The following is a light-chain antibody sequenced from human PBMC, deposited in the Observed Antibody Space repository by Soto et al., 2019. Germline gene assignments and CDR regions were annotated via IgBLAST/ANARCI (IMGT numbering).Light chain of an antibody. V-gene: IGKV3-20*01. Sequence: ENVLTQSPGTLSLSPGERATLSCRASQTVTGTYLAWYQQKPGQAPRLLVYGASSTATGIPDRFSGRGSGTDLTLSSTRLEPEDSAVYDCRQYGASPLPVSAPLPFGGGKKVEIK. CDR3: RQYGASPLPVSAPLP. J-gene: IGKJ4*01. CDR2: GAS. CDR1: QTVTGTY.